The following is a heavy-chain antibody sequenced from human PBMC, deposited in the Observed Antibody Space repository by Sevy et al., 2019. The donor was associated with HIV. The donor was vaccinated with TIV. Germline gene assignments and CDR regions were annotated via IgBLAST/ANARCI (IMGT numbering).Heavy chain of an antibody. J-gene: IGHJ4*02. D-gene: IGHD3-10*01. V-gene: IGHV3-23*01. CDR2: ISGSGDST. CDR3: AKEGRGYHGSGSSDY. CDR1: GFTFSSYA. Sequence: GGSLRLSCAASGFTFSSYAMSWVRQAPGKGLEWVSVISGSGDSTYYVDSVKGRFTISRDNSKNTLYLQMNSLRAEDTAVYYCAKEGRGYHGSGSSDYWGQGALVTVS.